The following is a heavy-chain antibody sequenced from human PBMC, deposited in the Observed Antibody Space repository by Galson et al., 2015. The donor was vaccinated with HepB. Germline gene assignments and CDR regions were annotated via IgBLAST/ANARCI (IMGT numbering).Heavy chain of an antibody. J-gene: IGHJ4*02. CDR3: ARDVPGYSSR. D-gene: IGHD6-13*01. Sequence: QGLEWMGWISVYNGNTIYARKFQGRVTMTTDTSTSTAYMELRSLRSDDTAVYYCARDVPGYSSRWGQGTLVTVSS. CDR2: ISVYNGNT. V-gene: IGHV1-18*01.